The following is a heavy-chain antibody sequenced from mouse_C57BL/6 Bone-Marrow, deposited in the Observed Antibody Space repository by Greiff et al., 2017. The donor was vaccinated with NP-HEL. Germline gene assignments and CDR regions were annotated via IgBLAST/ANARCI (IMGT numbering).Heavy chain of an antibody. CDR3: ARRDYDYVPFAY. Sequence: EVKLMESGPELVKPGASVKISCKASGYTFTDYYMNWVKQSPGKSLEWIGDINPNNGGTSYNQKFKGKATLTVDKSSSTAYMKLRSLTSEDSAVYYCARRDYDYVPFAYWGQGTLVTVSA. CDR1: GYTFTDYY. D-gene: IGHD2-4*01. J-gene: IGHJ3*01. V-gene: IGHV1-26*01. CDR2: INPNNGGT.